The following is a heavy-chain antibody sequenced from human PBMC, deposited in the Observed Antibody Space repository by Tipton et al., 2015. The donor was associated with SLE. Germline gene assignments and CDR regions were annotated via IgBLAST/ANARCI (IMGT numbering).Heavy chain of an antibody. CDR2: IYTSGST. CDR3: ARYSSSWVDY. D-gene: IGHD6-13*01. J-gene: IGHJ4*02. V-gene: IGHV4-61*02. CDR1: GGSISSGSYY. Sequence: TLSLTCTVSGGSISSGSYYWSWIRQPAGKGLEWIGRIYTSGSTNHNPSLKSRVTISVDTSKNQFSLKLSSVTAADTAVYYCARYSSSWVDYWGQGTLVTVSS.